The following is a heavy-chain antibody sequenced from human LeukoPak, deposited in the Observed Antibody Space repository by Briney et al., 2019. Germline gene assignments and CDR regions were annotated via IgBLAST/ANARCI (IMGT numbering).Heavy chain of an antibody. CDR3: ARDYYDSSGYYYGDAFDI. CDR2: IYYSGST. CDR1: GGSISSYY. Sequence: SEILSLTCTVSGGSISSYYWSWIRQPPGKGLEWIGYIYYSGSTNYNPSLQSRVTISVDTSKNQFSLKLSSVTAADTAVYYCARDYYDSSGYYYGDAFDIWGQGTMVSSSS. V-gene: IGHV4-59*01. D-gene: IGHD3-22*01. J-gene: IGHJ3*02.